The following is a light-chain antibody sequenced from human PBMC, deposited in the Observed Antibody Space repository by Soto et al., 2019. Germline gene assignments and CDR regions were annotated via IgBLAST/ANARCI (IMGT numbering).Light chain of an antibody. CDR2: GNN. CDR3: QSYDTRLSGSV. Sequence: QSVLTQPPSVSGAPGQRVTISCTGTSSNIGAGYDVIWYQQLPGTAPKLLIFGNNSRSSGVPDRFSGSKSGTSASLAVAGLQAEDEADYHCQSYDTRLSGSVFGGGTKLT. V-gene: IGLV1-40*01. CDR1: SSNIGAGYD. J-gene: IGLJ3*02.